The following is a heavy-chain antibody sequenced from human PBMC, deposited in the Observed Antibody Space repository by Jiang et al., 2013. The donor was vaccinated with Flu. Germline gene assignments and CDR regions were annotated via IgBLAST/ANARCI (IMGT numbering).Heavy chain of an antibody. Sequence: ASGFTFDDYAMHWVRQAPGKGLEWVSGISWNSGSIGYADSVKGRFTISRDNAKNSLYLQMNSLRAEDTALYYCAKEFMYYYGSGSSMDVWGQGTTVTVSS. D-gene: IGHD3-10*01. CDR1: GFTFDDYA. CDR2: ISWNSGSI. V-gene: IGHV3-9*01. CDR3: AKEFMYYYGSGSSMDV. J-gene: IGHJ6*02.